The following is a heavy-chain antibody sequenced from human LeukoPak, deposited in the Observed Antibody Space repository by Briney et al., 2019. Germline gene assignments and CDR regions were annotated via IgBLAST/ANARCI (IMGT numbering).Heavy chain of an antibody. V-gene: IGHV4-4*02. J-gene: IGHJ4*02. CDR2: INHSGST. Sequence: GSLRLSCAASGFTVSSNYMSWVRQAPGKGLEWIGEINHSGSTNYNPSLKSRVTISVDTSKNQFSLKLSSVTAADTAVYYCARALNFDYWGQGTLVTVPS. CDR3: ARALNFDY. CDR1: GFTVSSNY.